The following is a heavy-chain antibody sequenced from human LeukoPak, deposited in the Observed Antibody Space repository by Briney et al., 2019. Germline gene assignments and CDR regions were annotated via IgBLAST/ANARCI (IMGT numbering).Heavy chain of an antibody. V-gene: IGHV3-30*18. Sequence: GGSLRLSCAASGFTFSSYGMHWVRQAPGKGLEWVAVISYDGSNKYYADSVKGRFTISRDNSKNTLYLQMNSLRAEDTAVYYCAKDEAETAMGEGFDYWGQGTLVTVSS. J-gene: IGHJ4*02. D-gene: IGHD5-18*01. CDR1: GFTFSSYG. CDR3: AKDEAETAMGEGFDY. CDR2: ISYDGSNK.